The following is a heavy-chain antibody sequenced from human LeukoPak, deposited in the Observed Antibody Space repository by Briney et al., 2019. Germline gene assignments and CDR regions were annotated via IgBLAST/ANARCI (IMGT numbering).Heavy chain of an antibody. CDR3: ARKAAGYCSSTSCYSEYFQH. CDR2: ISSSGDIT. D-gene: IGHD2-2*01. CDR1: GFTFSSYS. Sequence: PGGSLRLSCAASGFTFSSYSMNWVRQAPGKGLEWVSDISSSGDITDYADSVKGRFTISRDNAKNSLYLQMNSLRAEDTAVYYCARKAAGYCSSTSCYSEYFQHWGQGTLVTVSS. J-gene: IGHJ1*01. V-gene: IGHV3-48*01.